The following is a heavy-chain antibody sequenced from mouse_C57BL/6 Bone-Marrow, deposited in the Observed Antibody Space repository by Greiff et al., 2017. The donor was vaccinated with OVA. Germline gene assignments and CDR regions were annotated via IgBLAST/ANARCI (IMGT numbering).Heavy chain of an antibody. J-gene: IGHJ4*01. V-gene: IGHV1-87*01. D-gene: IGHD2-1*01. CDR3: SEDSAVYYCAWGVTRDFYYAMDY. CDR2: GQGLEWIG. Sequence: QVQLKQPGPELARPWASVKISCQASYTFFRRVHFAIRDTNYWMQRVKQRPGQGLEWIGAIYPGYGDTSYNKKFKGKATLTADKSSSSAYMQLSSLTSEDSAVYYCAWGVTRDFYYAMDYWGQGTSVTVSS. CDR1: YTFFRRVH.